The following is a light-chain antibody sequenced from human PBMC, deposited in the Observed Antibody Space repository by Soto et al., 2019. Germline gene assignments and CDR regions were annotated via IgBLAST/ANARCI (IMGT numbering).Light chain of an antibody. Sequence: QSALTQPASVSGSPGQSITISCTGTSSDVGGYNYVSWYQQHPGKAPKFMIYEVSNRPSGVSNRFSGSKSGNTASLTISGRQAEDEADYYCSSYTSSSTLVVFGTGTKLTVL. V-gene: IGLV2-14*01. CDR1: SSDVGGYNY. CDR3: SSYTSSSTLVV. CDR2: EVS. J-gene: IGLJ1*01.